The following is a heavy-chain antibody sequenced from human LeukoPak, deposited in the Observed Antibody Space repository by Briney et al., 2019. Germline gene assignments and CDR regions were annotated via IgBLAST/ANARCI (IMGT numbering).Heavy chain of an antibody. V-gene: IGHV4-39*01. CDR2: IYYSGST. D-gene: IGHD3-22*01. J-gene: IGHJ4*02. CDR1: GGSISSSSYY. Sequence: PSETLSLTCTVSGGSISSSSYYWGWIRQPPGKGLEWIGSIYYSGSTYYNPSLKSRVTISVDTSKNQFSLKLSSVTAADTAVYYCVRREELDYDSSGYYDYWGQGTLVTVSS. CDR3: VRREELDYDSSGYYDY.